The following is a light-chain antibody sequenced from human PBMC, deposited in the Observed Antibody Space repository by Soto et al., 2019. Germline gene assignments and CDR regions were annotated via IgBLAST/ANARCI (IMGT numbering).Light chain of an antibody. V-gene: IGKV3-11*01. CDR3: KQLPNLSTT. Sequence: EVVLTQSPATLSLAPGERATLSCRASQSVSSYLAWYQQKPGQAPRLLIYDASNRDTGIPARFSGSGSGTDFPLPISRLEPEDFAVSYCKQLPNLSTTFGHGPKV. CDR1: QSVSSY. J-gene: IGKJ1*01. CDR2: DAS.